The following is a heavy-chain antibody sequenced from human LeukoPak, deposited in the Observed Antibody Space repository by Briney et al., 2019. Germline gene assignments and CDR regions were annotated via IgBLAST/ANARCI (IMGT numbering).Heavy chain of an antibody. CDR3: AKDAQRGFDYSNSLEY. D-gene: IGHD4-11*01. V-gene: IGHV3-33*03. J-gene: IGHJ4*02. CDR2: IWGDGTNQ. CDR1: GFTFSHYG. Sequence: GGSLRLSCAASGFTFSHYGMHWVRQAPGKGLEWVAVIWGDGTNQFYSDSVKGRFTISRDLSSTVYLQMNSLRVEDTAVYFCAKDAQRGFDYSNSLEYWGQGTLVTVSS.